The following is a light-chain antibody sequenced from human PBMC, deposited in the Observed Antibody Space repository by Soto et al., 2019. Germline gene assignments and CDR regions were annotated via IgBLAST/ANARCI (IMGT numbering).Light chain of an antibody. J-gene: IGKJ4*01. CDR2: GAS. V-gene: IGKV3-20*01. CDR3: QQYGSSPR. CDR1: QSVSSSY. Sequence: EIVLTQSPGTLSLSPGERATLSCRASQSVSSSYLAWYQQKPGQAHRLLIYGASSRATGIPDRFSGSGSGTDFTLTISRLEAEDFAVYYCQQYGSSPRFGGGTKVEIK.